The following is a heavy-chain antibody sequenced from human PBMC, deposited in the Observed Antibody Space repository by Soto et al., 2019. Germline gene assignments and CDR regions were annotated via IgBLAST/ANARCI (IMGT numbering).Heavy chain of an antibody. CDR2: ISGSGGST. Sequence: EVQLLDSGGGLVQPGGSLRLSCVASGFTFSSYAMSWVRQAPGKGLEWVSSISGSGGSTYYADSVKGRFIISRDNSKSTLYLQMNSLRAEDTAVYYCATGTFNFDSWGQGTLVTVSS. CDR1: GFTFSSYA. CDR3: ATGTFNFDS. J-gene: IGHJ4*02. V-gene: IGHV3-23*01.